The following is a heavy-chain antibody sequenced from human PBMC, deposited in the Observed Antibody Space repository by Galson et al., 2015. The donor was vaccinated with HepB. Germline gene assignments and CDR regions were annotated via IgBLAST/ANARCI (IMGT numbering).Heavy chain of an antibody. Sequence: CAISGDSVSSHSAVWNWIRQSPSRGLEWLGRTYYRSKWYKDYALFVKSRITINADKSRNQISLQLNSMTPEDTAVYYCAYGVDVWGQGTTVTVSS. CDR1: GDSVSSHSAV. V-gene: IGHV6-1*01. CDR3: AYGVDV. CDR2: TYYRSKWYK. J-gene: IGHJ6*02.